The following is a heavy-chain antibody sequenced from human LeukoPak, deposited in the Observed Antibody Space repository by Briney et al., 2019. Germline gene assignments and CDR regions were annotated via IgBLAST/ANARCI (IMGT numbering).Heavy chain of an antibody. V-gene: IGHV1-46*01. CDR1: GYTFTSYY. D-gene: IGHD2-2*01. J-gene: IGHJ5*02. CDR3: ARGLYIVVVPAANGQGWFDP. CDR2: INPSGGST. Sequence: ASVKVSCKASGYTFTSYYMHWVRQAPGQGLEWMGIINPSGGSTSYAQKFQGRVTMTRDTSTSTVYMELSSLGSEDTAVYYCARGLYIVVVPAANGQGWFDPWGQGTLVTVSS.